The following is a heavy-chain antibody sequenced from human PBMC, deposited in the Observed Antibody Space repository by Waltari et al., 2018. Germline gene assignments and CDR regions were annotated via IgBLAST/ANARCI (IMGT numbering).Heavy chain of an antibody. CDR1: GFSLSPSGVG. V-gene: IGHV2-5*01. J-gene: IGHJ5*02. CDR3: AHKLGYCSGGSCPLNWFDP. CDR2: IYWNDDK. Sequence: QITLKESGPTLVKPTQTLTLTCTFSGFSLSPSGVGVGWIRQPPGKALEWLALIYWNDDKRYSPSLKSRLTITKDTSKNQVVLTMTNMDPVDTATYYCAHKLGYCSGGSCPLNWFDPWGQGTLVTVSS. D-gene: IGHD2-15*01.